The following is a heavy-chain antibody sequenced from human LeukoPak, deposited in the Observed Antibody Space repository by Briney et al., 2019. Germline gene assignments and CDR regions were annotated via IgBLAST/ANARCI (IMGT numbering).Heavy chain of an antibody. V-gene: IGHV4-34*01. CDR2: INHSGST. CDR1: GGSFSGYY. J-gene: IGHJ4*02. Sequence: SETLSLTCAVSGGSFSGYYWSWIRQPPGKGPEWIGEINHSGSTNYNPSLKSRVTISVDTSKNQFSLKLSSVTAADTAVYYCARVNSSGWGPFDYWGQGTLVTVSS. CDR3: ARVNSSGWGPFDY. D-gene: IGHD6-19*01.